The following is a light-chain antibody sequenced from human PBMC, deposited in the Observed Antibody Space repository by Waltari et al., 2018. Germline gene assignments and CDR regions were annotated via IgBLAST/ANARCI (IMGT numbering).Light chain of an antibody. CDR3: QQYNEWPPLT. CDR1: QSVSSN. CDR2: GAS. V-gene: IGKV3-15*01. J-gene: IGKJ4*01. Sequence: EIVMTQSPATLSVSPGERVTLSCRARQSVSSNLAWYQQKPGQAPRLLIYGASTRATGIPARFSGSGSGTEFTLTINSLQSEDLAVYYCQQYNEWPPLTFGGGTKVEIK.